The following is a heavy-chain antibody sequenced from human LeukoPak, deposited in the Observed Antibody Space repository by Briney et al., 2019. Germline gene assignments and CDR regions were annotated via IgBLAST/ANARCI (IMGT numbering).Heavy chain of an antibody. CDR2: IYYSGAT. Sequence: SETLSLTCTVSGGSIYSRSNYWAWIRQPPGKGLEWIGAIYYSGATFYNPSLKSRVTISVDTSKNQFSLKLSSVTAADTAVYYCARDSGGRKGYYGSGNFDYWGQGTLVTVSS. V-gene: IGHV4-39*07. CDR3: ARDSGGRKGYYGSGNFDY. D-gene: IGHD3-10*01. J-gene: IGHJ4*02. CDR1: GGSIYSRSNY.